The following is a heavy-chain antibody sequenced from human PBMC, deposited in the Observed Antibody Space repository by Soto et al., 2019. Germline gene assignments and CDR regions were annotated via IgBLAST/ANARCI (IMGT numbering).Heavy chain of an antibody. V-gene: IGHV4-39*01. CDR2: IYTSGST. Sequence: SESLSLTCAVSGGSISSTRYYWGWVRQPPGKGLEWIGAIYTSGSTYYNPSLKSRITISVDTSKNQFSLKLSSVTATDTAVYYCARHVHGYCSSPSCHTDYWGQGTLVTVSS. J-gene: IGHJ4*02. CDR3: ARHVHGYCSSPSCHTDY. CDR1: GGSISSTRYY. D-gene: IGHD2-2*02.